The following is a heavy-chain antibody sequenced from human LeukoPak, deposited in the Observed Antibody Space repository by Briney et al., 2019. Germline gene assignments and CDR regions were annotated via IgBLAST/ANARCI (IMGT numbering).Heavy chain of an antibody. CDR2: IRSKAYGGTT. D-gene: IGHD2-15*01. CDR3: TRDCGSCYYDY. Sequence: PGGSLRLSCTASGFTFGDYAMSWVRQAPGKGLGWVGFIRSKAYGGTTEYAASVKGRFTISRDDSKSIAYLQMNSLKTEDTAVYYCTRDCGSCYYDYWGQGTLVTVSS. CDR1: GFTFGDYA. J-gene: IGHJ4*02. V-gene: IGHV3-49*04.